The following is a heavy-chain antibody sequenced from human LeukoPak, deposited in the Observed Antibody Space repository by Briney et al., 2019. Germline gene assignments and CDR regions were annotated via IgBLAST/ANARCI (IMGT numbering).Heavy chain of an antibody. V-gene: IGHV7-4-1*02. D-gene: IGHD6-13*01. CDR1: GYTFTSYA. Sequence: GASVKVSCKASGYTFTSYAMNWVRQAPGQGLEWMGWTNTNTGNPTYAQGFTGRFVFSLDTSVSTAYLQISSLKAEDTAVYYCASSRGDSETSSWYPERVGFDPWGQGTLVTVSS. J-gene: IGHJ5*02. CDR2: TNTNTGNP. CDR3: ASSRGDSETSSWYPERVGFDP.